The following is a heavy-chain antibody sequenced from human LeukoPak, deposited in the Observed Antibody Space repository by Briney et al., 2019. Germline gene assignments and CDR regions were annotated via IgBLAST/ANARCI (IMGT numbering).Heavy chain of an antibody. CDR2: ISSSSSYI. D-gene: IGHD3-22*01. CDR1: GFTFSSYS. Sequence: GGSLRLSCAASGFTFSSYSMNWVRQAPGKGLEWVSSISSSSSYIYYADSVKGRFTISRDNAKNSLYLQMNSLRAEDTAVYYCARVMDYDSSGQPFDAFDIWGQGTMVTVSS. J-gene: IGHJ3*02. CDR3: ARVMDYDSSGQPFDAFDI. V-gene: IGHV3-21*01.